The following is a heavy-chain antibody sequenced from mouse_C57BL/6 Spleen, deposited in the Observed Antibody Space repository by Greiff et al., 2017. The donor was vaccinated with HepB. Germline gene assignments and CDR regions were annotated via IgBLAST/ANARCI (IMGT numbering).Heavy chain of an antibody. J-gene: IGHJ3*01. CDR2: IDPEDGET. Sequence: VQLQQPGAELVKPGASVKLSCTASGFNFKDYYMHWVKQRTEQGLEWIGRIDPEDGETKYAPKFQGKATITADTSSNTASLQLSSLTSEDTAVYYCARYDYGGSYVDWFAYWGQGTLVTVSA. V-gene: IGHV14-2*01. D-gene: IGHD1-1*01. CDR3: ARYDYGGSYVDWFAY. CDR1: GFNFKDYY.